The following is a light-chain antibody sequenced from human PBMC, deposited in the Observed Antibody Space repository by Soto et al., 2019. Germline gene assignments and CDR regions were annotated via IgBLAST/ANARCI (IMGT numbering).Light chain of an antibody. CDR1: QSVSSSY. J-gene: IGKJ5*01. V-gene: IGKV3-20*01. CDR2: GAS. Sequence: EIVLTQSPGTLSLSPGERATLSCRASQSVSSSYLAWYQQKPGQAPRLLIYGASSRATGIPDRFSGSGSGTDFTLTISRLEPGDFAEYYCQQFDTSPPSTFGQGTRLEIK. CDR3: QQFDTSPPST.